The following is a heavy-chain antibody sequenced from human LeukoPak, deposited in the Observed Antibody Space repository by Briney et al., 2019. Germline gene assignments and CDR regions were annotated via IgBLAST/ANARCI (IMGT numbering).Heavy chain of an antibody. CDR3: ARGGARYLDS. J-gene: IGHJ4*02. Sequence: GGSLRLSCAASGFTFSSYAMSWVRQAPGKGLEWVSVISDSGGTTYYADSVKGRFTICRDNAKNSLCLQMSSLRVEDTAVYYCARGGARYLDSWGQGILVTVSS. V-gene: IGHV3-23*01. CDR1: GFTFSSYA. D-gene: IGHD3-9*01. CDR2: ISDSGGTT.